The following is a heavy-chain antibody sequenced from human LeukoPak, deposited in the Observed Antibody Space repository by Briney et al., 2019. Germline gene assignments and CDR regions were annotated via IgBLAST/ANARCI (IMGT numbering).Heavy chain of an antibody. CDR1: GGSFSGYY. D-gene: IGHD3-10*01. V-gene: IGHV4-34*01. J-gene: IGHJ4*02. CDR2: IKHSGST. Sequence: PSETLSLTCAVYGGSFSGYYWSWIRQPPGKGLEWIGEIKHSGSTNYNPSLKSRVTISVDTSKNQFSLKLSSVTAADTAVYYCARGPTYYYGSGSYYSFFDYWGQGTLVTVSS. CDR3: ARGPTYYYGSGSYYSFFDY.